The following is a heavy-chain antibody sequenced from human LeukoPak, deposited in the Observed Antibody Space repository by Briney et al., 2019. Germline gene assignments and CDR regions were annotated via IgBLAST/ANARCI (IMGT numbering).Heavy chain of an antibody. J-gene: IGHJ4*02. CDR2: ISYDGSNK. V-gene: IGHV3-30-3*01. CDR3: ARMGAYYDILTGYSYYFDY. CDR1: GFTFSSYT. D-gene: IGHD3-9*01. Sequence: GGSLRLSCAASGFTFSSYTMHWVRQAPGQGLEWVAVISYDGSNKYYADSVKGRFTISGDTSKNTLYLQMNSLRAEDTAVYYCARMGAYYDILTGYSYYFDYWGQGTLVTVSS.